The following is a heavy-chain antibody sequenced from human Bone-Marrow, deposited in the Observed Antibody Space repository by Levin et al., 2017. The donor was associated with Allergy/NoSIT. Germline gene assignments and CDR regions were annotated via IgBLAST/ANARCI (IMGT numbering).Heavy chain of an antibody. CDR3: ARAAWYSKSGNKENTWFDP. CDR1: GFTFNSNS. J-gene: IGHJ5*02. CDR2: ISSSSSYI. D-gene: IGHD1-26*01. Sequence: PGGSLRLSCAASGFTFNSNSMNWVRQAPGKGLEWVSSISSSSSYIYYADSVKGRFTISRDNAKDSLYLQMNSLRAEDTAVYYCARAAWYSKSGNKENTWFDPWGQGTLVTVSS. V-gene: IGHV3-21*01.